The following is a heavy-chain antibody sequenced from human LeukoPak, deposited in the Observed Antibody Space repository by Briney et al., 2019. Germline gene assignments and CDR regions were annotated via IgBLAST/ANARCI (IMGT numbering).Heavy chain of an antibody. CDR1: GFTFSSYG. CDR2: IWYDGSNK. J-gene: IGHJ4*02. Sequence: GGSLRLSCAASGFTFSSYGMHWVRQAPGKGLEWVAVIWYDGSNKYYADSVKGRFTISRDNSKNTLYLQMNSLRAEDTAVYYCARAGGYSSSSADYWGQGTLVTVSS. D-gene: IGHD6-6*01. CDR3: ARAGGYSSSSADY. V-gene: IGHV3-33*01.